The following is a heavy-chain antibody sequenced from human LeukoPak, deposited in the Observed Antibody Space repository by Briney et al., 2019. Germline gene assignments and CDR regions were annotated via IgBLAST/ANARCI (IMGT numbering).Heavy chain of an antibody. V-gene: IGHV3-23*01. CDR3: AKSYSSRVTLPDAFGI. CDR2: ISGSGGST. Sequence: GGSLRLSCAASGFTFSSYAMSWVRQAPGKGLEWVSAISGSGGSTYYADSVKGRFTISRDNSKNTLYLQMNSLRAEDTAVYYCAKSYSSRVTLPDAFGIWGQGTMVTVSS. CDR1: GFTFSSYA. J-gene: IGHJ3*02. D-gene: IGHD2-21*02.